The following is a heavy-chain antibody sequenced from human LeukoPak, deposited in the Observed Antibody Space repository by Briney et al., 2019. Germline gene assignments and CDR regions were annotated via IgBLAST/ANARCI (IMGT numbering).Heavy chain of an antibody. J-gene: IGHJ5*02. CDR3: ARRDYVDDSWWFDP. CDR1: GYTFTGYY. CDR2: INPNSGAT. Sequence: ASVKVSCKASGYTFTGYYMHWVRQAPGQGLEWMGWINPNSGATKYAQKFQGRVTLTRDTSISTAYMELSRLRSDDTAVYYCARRDYVDDSWWFDPWGQGTLVTVSS. D-gene: IGHD3-10*02. V-gene: IGHV1-2*02.